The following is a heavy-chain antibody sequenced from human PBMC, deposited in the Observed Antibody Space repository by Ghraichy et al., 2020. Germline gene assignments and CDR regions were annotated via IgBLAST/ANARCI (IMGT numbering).Heavy chain of an antibody. V-gene: IGHV4-39*07. CDR3: ASEAAFDY. CDR1: GGSISSSSYY. CDR2: IYYSGST. Sequence: SQTLSLTCTVSGGSISSSSYYWGWIRQPPGKGLEWIGSIYYSGSTYHNPSLKSRVTISVDTSKNQFSLKLSSVTTADTAVYYCASEAAFDYWGQGTLVTVSS. D-gene: IGHD2-15*01. J-gene: IGHJ4*02.